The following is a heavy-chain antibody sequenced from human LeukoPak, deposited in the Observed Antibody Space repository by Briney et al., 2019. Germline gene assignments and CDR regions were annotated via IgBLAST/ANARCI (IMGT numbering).Heavy chain of an antibody. CDR1: GGSISSYY. CDR3: ARGPVSGSSAAFDI. Sequence: PSETLSLICTVSGGSISSYYWSWIRQPPGKGLEWIGYIYYSGSTNYNPSLKSRVTISVDTSKNQFSLKLSSVTAADTAVYYCARGPVSGSSAAFDIWGQGTMVTVSS. V-gene: IGHV4-59*01. J-gene: IGHJ3*02. D-gene: IGHD1-26*01. CDR2: IYYSGST.